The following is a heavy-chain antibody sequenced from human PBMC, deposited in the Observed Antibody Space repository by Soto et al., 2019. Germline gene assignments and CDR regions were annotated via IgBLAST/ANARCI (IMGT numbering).Heavy chain of an antibody. CDR2: ISAGGAST. Sequence: GGSLRLSCEASGFTFSSSAMSWVRQAAGSGLQYVSVISAGGASTYYADAVKGRFTISRDNSRNTLFLQMSSLRAEDTAVYYCAKDYPGTGYYYFGSWGQGVLVTVSS. CDR1: GFTFSSSA. D-gene: IGHD3-9*01. V-gene: IGHV3-23*01. CDR3: AKDYPGTGYYYFGS. J-gene: IGHJ4*02.